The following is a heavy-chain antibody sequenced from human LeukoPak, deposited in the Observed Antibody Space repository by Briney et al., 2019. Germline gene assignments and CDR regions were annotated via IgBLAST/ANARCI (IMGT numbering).Heavy chain of an antibody. V-gene: IGHV3-21*01. D-gene: IGHD1-26*01. J-gene: IGHJ4*02. CDR3: ARDRSGVGATLY. Sequence: GGSLRLSYEGSGFTFSNYAMNWVRQAPGKGLEWVSSISSSSSYIYYADSVKGRFTISRDNAKNSLYLQMNSLRDEDTAVYYCARDRSGVGATLYWGQGTLVTVSS. CDR2: ISSSSSYI. CDR1: GFTFSNYA.